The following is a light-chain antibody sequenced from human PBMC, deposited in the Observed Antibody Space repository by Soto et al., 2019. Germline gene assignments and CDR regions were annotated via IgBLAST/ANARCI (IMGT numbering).Light chain of an antibody. J-gene: IGLJ2*01. CDR3: SSYGGNNNVV. V-gene: IGLV2-8*01. CDR2: EVS. Sequence: QSALTQPPSASGSAGQSVTISCTGTSRDVGGFNFVSWYQKHPGKAPKLMIFEVSKRPSGVPDRFSGSKSGNTASLTVSGLQAEDEADYYFSSYGGNNNVVFGGGTKLTVL. CDR1: SRDVGGFNF.